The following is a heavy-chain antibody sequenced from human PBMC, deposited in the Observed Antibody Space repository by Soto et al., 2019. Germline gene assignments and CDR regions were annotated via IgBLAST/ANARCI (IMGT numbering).Heavy chain of an antibody. Sequence: GGSLRLSCAGSDFTFSTYAMTWVRQAPGEGLEWVSSIRGSGAGTSYADPIKGRFTISRDNSKNTLYLQMNSLRAEDTAVYYCAVLWSGYYGPQDWGQGTLVTVSS. CDR1: DFTFSTYA. CDR2: IRGSGAGT. V-gene: IGHV3-23*01. CDR3: AVLWSGYYGPQD. D-gene: IGHD3-3*01. J-gene: IGHJ4*02.